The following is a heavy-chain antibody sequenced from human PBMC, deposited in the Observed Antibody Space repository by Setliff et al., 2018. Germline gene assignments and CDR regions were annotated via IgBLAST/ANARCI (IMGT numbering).Heavy chain of an antibody. CDR2: IDSSSTWI. Sequence: LRLSCAASGFTFGDYAMSWVRQAPGQGLEWVSSIDSSSTWIYYADSVKGRFTISRDNAKNSLYLQMNSLRAEDTAVYYCARLRKDYGDYYYFDYWGQGTLVTVSS. CDR1: GFTFGDYA. J-gene: IGHJ4*02. CDR3: ARLRKDYGDYYYFDY. V-gene: IGHV3-21*01. D-gene: IGHD4-17*01.